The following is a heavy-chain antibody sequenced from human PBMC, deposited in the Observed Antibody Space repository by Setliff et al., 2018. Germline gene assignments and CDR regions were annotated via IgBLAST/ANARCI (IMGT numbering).Heavy chain of an antibody. CDR1: GGSISSSSYY. D-gene: IGHD3-10*01. Sequence: SETLSLTCTVSGGSISSSSYYWGWIRQPPGEGLERIGSIYYSGSTYYNPSLKSRVTISVDTSKNQFALKLSSVTAADTAGYYCARIHLLLWFGELLSGWFDPWGQGTLVTVAS. J-gene: IGHJ5*02. V-gene: IGHV4-39*06. CDR2: IYYSGST. CDR3: ARIHLLLWFGELLSGWFDP.